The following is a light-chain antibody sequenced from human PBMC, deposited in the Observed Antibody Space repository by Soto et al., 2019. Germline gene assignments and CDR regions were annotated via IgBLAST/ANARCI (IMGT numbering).Light chain of an antibody. CDR3: VLYMGSGIWV. CDR2: STN. V-gene: IGLV8-61*01. Sequence: QTVVTQEPSFSVSPGGTVTLTCGLSSGSVSTNYYPSWYQQTPGQAPRTLIYSTNTRSSGVPDRFSGSILGNKADLTITGAQADDESDYYCVLYMGSGIWVFGGGTKLTVL. CDR1: SGSVSTNYY. J-gene: IGLJ3*02.